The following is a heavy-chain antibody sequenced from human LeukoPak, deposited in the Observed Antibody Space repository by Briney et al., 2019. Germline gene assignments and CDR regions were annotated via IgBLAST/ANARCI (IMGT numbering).Heavy chain of an antibody. D-gene: IGHD1-1*01. CDR3: ARERVVSNFNWFDP. CDR1: GASFIGYS. V-gene: IGHV4-34*01. CDR2: VNHVGYT. J-gene: IGHJ5*02. Sequence: SETLSLTCAVHGASFIGYSWGWVRQPPGKGLEWIGEVNHVGYTIYNPSLKSRVTISIDTSTTQFSLTLNSVTVADTAVYFCARERVVSNFNWFDPWGQGTLVTVSS.